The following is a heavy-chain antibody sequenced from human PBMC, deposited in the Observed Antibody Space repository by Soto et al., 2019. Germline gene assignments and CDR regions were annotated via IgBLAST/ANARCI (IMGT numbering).Heavy chain of an antibody. D-gene: IGHD3-16*01. Sequence: QVQLVQSGAEVKKPGASVKVSCKVSGYTLTELSMHWVRQAPGKGLEWMGGLDPEDGETIYAQKFQGRVTMTEDTSTDTAYMELSRLSSEDTAVYYCATDGGIQQHYYYGMDVWGQGTTVTVSS. J-gene: IGHJ6*02. CDR1: GYTLTELS. CDR2: LDPEDGET. V-gene: IGHV1-24*01. CDR3: ATDGGIQQHYYYGMDV.